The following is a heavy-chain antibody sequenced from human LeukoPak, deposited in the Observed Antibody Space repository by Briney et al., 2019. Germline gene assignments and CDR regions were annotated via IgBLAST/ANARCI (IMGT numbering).Heavy chain of an antibody. CDR2: ISSSGSTI. D-gene: IGHD2-21*02. J-gene: IGHJ4*02. V-gene: IGHV3-48*03. CDR1: GFTFSSYE. Sequence: GGSLRLSCAASGFTFSSYEMNWVRQAPGKGPEWVSYISSSGSTIYYADSVKGRFTISRDNAKNSLYLQMNRLRAEDTAVYYCARDCGGDCYSPYFDYWGQGTLVTVSS. CDR3: ARDCGGDCYSPYFDY.